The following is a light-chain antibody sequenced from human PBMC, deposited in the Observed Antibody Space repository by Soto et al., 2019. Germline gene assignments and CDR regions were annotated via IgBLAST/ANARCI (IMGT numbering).Light chain of an antibody. J-gene: IGLJ1*01. Sequence: QSVLTQPPSVSAAPGQRVTISCSGSSSTVGNNYVSWYQQFPGAAPKLLIYANNKRPSGIPDRFTGSKSGPSATLDITGLQTGDEADYYCGTWDSSVSEGGVFGTGTKLTVL. CDR2: ANN. V-gene: IGLV1-51*01. CDR3: GTWDSSVSEGGV. CDR1: SSTVGNNY.